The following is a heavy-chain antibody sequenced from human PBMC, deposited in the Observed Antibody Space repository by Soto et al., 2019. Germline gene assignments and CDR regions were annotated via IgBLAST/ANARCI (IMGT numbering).Heavy chain of an antibody. J-gene: IGHJ4*02. Sequence: ETLSLTCTVSGGSISSYYWSWIRQPPGKGLEWIGYIYYSGSTNYNPSLKSRVTISVDTSKNQFSLKLSSVTAADTAVYYCAREKRKPEMATIIFDYWGQGTLVTVSS. CDR3: AREKRKPEMATIIFDY. V-gene: IGHV4-59*01. D-gene: IGHD5-12*01. CDR2: IYYSGST. CDR1: GGSISSYY.